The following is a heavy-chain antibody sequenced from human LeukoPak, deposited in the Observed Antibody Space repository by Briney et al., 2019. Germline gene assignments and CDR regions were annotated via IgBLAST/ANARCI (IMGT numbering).Heavy chain of an antibody. CDR1: GYSISSGYY. D-gene: IGHD6-6*01. CDR2: IYHSGST. CDR3: ARDGDSSSSEGWFDP. Sequence: SETLSPTCAVSGYSISSGYYWGWIRQPPGKGLEWIGSIYHSGSTYYNPSLKSRVTISVDTSKNQFSLKLSSVTAADTAVYYCARDGDSSSSEGWFDPWGQGTLVTVSS. J-gene: IGHJ5*02. V-gene: IGHV4-38-2*02.